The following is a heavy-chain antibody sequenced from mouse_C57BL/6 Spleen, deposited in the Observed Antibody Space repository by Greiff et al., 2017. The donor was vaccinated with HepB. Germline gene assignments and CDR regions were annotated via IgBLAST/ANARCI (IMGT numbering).Heavy chain of an antibody. Sequence: VQLQESGPGIVKPSQSLSLTCSVPGYSITSGYYWNWIRQFPGNKLEWMGYISYDGSNNYNPSLKNRISITRDTSKNQFFLKLNSVTTEDTATYYCARALIYYGNYGYFDYWGQGTTLTVSS. J-gene: IGHJ2*01. CDR2: ISYDGSN. V-gene: IGHV3-6*01. D-gene: IGHD2-1*01. CDR1: GYSITSGYY. CDR3: ARALIYYGNYGYFDY.